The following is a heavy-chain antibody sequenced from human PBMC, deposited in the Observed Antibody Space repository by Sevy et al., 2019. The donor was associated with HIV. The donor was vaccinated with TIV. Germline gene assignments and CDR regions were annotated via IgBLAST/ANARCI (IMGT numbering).Heavy chain of an antibody. CDR1: GFTFGSYA. V-gene: IGHV3-30-3*01. CDR3: TRERDRQALNV. CDR2: ISYDGSRK. Sequence: GSLRLSCIASGFTFGSYAMHWVRQAPGKGLEWLAFISYDGSRKYYADSVKGRFTISRDNSKNTLFMQVNSLRAEDTALYYCTRERDRQALNVWGQGTMVTVSS. J-gene: IGHJ3*01.